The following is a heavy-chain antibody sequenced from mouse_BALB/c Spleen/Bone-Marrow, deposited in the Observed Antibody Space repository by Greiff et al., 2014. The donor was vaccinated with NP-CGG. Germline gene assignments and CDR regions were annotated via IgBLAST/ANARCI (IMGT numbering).Heavy chain of an antibody. Sequence: QVQLQQSGAELVKPGASVKLSCKASGYTFTEYIIHWVKQRSGQGLGWIGWFYPGSGSIKYNEKFKDKATLAADKSSSTVYMELSRLTSEDSAVYFCARHEKANYGNYAMDYWGQGTSVTVSS. V-gene: IGHV1-62-2*01. CDR1: GYTFTEYI. CDR3: ARHEKANYGNYAMDY. CDR2: FYPGSGSI. J-gene: IGHJ4*01. D-gene: IGHD1-1*01.